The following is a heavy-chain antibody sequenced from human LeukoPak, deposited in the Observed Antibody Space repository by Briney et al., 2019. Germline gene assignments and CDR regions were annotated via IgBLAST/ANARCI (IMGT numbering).Heavy chain of an antibody. CDR2: IIPYNSNT. D-gene: IGHD4-17*01. J-gene: IGHJ4*02. CDR1: YG. CDR3: ARGGLYGDYDY. V-gene: IGHV1-18*01. Sequence: YGISWVRQAPGQGLDWMGWIIPYNSNTNYAQKLQGRVTMTTDTSTSTAYMELRSLRSDDTAVYYCARGGLYGDYDYWGQGTLVTVSS.